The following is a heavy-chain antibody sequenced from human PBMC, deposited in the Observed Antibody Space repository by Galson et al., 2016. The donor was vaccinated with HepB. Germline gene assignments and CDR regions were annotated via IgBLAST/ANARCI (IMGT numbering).Heavy chain of an antibody. J-gene: IGHJ6*03. CDR3: ATGISVAGKYYYYYMDV. CDR1: GGSISSTNYY. CDR2: IYYGGST. D-gene: IGHD6-19*01. Sequence: ETLSLTCIVSGGSISSTNYYWGWIRQPPGRGLEWVGSIYYGGSTYYNPSLESRVTISVDTSKNQFSLRLSSVTAADTAVYYCATGISVAGKYYYYYMDVWGKGTPVTVSS. V-gene: IGHV4-39*01.